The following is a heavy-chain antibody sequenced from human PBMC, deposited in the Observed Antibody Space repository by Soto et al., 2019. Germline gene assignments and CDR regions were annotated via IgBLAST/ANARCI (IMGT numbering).Heavy chain of an antibody. D-gene: IGHD3-22*01. CDR3: ARRDRSGFSYWLDT. Sequence: LSLTCTVSGGSISSGDYYWSWIRQHPGKGLEWIGTIYFSGTTYYNPSLKSRVTISVDTSKNQFSLNLSSVTAADTAVYYCARRDRSGFSYWLDTWGQGTLVTVS. J-gene: IGHJ5*02. CDR2: IYFSGTT. CDR1: GGSISSGDYY. V-gene: IGHV4-31*03.